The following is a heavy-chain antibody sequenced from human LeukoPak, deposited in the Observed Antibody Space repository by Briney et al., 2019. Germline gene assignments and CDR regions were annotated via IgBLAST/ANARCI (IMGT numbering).Heavy chain of an antibody. CDR2: IWYDGSNK. CDR1: GFTFSSYG. D-gene: IGHD2/OR15-2a*01. J-gene: IGHJ4*02. V-gene: IGHV3-33*01. Sequence: GRSLRLSCAASGFTFSSYGMHWVRQAPGKGLEWVAVIWYDGSNKYYADSVKGRFTISRDNSKNTLYLQMNSLRAEDTAVYYCARENSIGDYVDYWGQGTLVTVSS. CDR3: ARENSIGDYVDY.